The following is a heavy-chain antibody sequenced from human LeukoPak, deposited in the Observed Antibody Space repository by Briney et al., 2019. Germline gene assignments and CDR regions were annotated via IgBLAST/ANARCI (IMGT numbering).Heavy chain of an antibody. J-gene: IGHJ4*02. V-gene: IGHV1-46*01. CDR2: TLPSCT. D-gene: IGHD2-2*03. Sequence: ASVKVSCKASGYTFTSYYMHWVRQAPGQGLEWMGVTLPSCTTYAQKFQGRVTMTRDTSTSTVYMELSSLRSEDTAVYYCARAGYCSSTSCPFDYWGQGTLVTVSS. CDR3: ARAGYCSSTSCPFDY. CDR1: GYTFTSYY.